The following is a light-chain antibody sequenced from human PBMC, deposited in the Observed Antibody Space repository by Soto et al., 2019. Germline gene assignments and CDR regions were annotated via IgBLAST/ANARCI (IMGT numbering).Light chain of an antibody. CDR1: SSDVGSYNL. J-gene: IGLJ2*01. V-gene: IGLV2-23*02. CDR3: CAYAGISTFVL. CDR2: DDN. Sequence: QSALTQPDSVSGSPGQSITISCTGTSSDVGSYNLVSWYQQHPDKAPKLMIYDDNKRTSGVSNRFSGSKAGNTASLTISGLQAEDEAEYYCCAYAGISTFVLFGGGTKLTV.